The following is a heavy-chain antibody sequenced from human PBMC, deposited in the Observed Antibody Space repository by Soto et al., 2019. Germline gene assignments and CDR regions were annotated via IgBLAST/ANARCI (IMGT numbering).Heavy chain of an antibody. Sequence: LRLSCEASGFTISSYAMSWVRQAPGKGLEWVSAISGSGGSTYYADSVKGRFTISRDNSKNTLHLQMNSLRAEDTAVYYCAKAIAAREGFDYWGQGTTVTVSS. J-gene: IGHJ4*03. CDR1: GFTISSYA. V-gene: IGHV3-23*01. CDR2: ISGSGGST. D-gene: IGHD6-6*01. CDR3: AKAIAAREGFDY.